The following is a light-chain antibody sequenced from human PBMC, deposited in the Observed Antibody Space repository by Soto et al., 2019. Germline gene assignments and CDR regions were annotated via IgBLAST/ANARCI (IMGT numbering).Light chain of an antibody. CDR2: EVN. CDR1: SSDVGAYNH. V-gene: IGLV2-14*03. J-gene: IGLJ3*02. Sequence: QPVLTQPASVSGSPGQSITISCTGTSSDVGAYNHVSWYQQHPGKVPKVMIYEVNNRPSGVSNRFSASKSGNTASLTISGLQAEDEAAYYCSSYTSSGTGVFGGGTKLTVL. CDR3: SSYTSSGTGV.